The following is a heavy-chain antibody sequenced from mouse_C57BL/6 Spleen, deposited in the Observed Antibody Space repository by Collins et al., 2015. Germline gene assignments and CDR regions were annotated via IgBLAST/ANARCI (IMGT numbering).Heavy chain of an antibody. J-gene: IGHJ1*01. D-gene: IGHD1-1*01. CDR2: ISNGGGST. Sequence: EVKLVESGGGLVQPGGSLKLSCAASGFTFSSYTMSWVRQTPEKRLEWVAYISNGGGSTYYPDTVKGRFTISRDNAKNTLYLQMSSLKSEDTAMYYCARHYYGDWYFDVWGAGTRSPSPQ. V-gene: IGHV5-12-2*01. CDR1: GFTFSSYT. CDR3: ARHYYGDWYFDV.